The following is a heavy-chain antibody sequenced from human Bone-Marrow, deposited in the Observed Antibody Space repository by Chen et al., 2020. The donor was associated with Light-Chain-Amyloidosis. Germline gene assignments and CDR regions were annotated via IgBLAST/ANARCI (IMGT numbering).Heavy chain of an antibody. J-gene: IGHJ6*02. Sequence: QVQLVESGGGVVQPGRSLRLSCAASGFTFSSYAMPWVRQAPGKGLEWVEVISDDGSNKYYADSVKGRFTISRDNSKNTLYLQMNSLIAEDTAVYYCARDVSPDYGYGSWMDVWGQGTTVTVSS. CDR3: ARDVSPDYGYGSWMDV. V-gene: IGHV3-30-3*01. CDR1: GFTFSSYA. CDR2: ISDDGSNK. D-gene: IGHD4-17*01.